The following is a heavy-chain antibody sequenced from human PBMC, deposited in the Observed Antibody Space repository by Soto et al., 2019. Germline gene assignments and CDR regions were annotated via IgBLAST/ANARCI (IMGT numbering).Heavy chain of an antibody. CDR3: AREAYCGGDCYPSNFDY. D-gene: IGHD2-21*01. CDR2: ISGSGGST. V-gene: IGHV3-23*01. J-gene: IGHJ4*02. Sequence: EVQLLESGGGLVQPGGSLRLSCAASGFTFSSYAMSWVRQAPGKGLEWVSAISGSGGSTYYADSVKGRFTISRDNSKNTLYLQMNSLRAEDTAVYYCAREAYCGGDCYPSNFDYWGQGTLVTVSS. CDR1: GFTFSSYA.